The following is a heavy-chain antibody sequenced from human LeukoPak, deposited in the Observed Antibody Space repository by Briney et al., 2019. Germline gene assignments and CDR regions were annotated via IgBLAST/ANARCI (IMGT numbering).Heavy chain of an antibody. V-gene: IGHV3-30*04. CDR3: ARDMFRGSPDFFDY. D-gene: IGHD3-10*02. Sequence: PTGESLRLSCAASGFTFSDYAMHWVRQAPGKGLEWVAVISRQGDIQYYAGSVKGRFTISRDDSKNTLFLQMYSLRAEDTAVYYCARDMFRGSPDFFDYWGQGTRVTVSS. CDR1: GFTFSDYA. CDR2: ISRQGDIQ. J-gene: IGHJ4*02.